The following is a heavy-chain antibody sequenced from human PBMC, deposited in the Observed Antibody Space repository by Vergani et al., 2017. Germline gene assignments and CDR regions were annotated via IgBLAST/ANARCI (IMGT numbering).Heavy chain of an antibody. V-gene: IGHV1-18*01. CDR2: ISAYNGNT. CDR3: ARDLGFDVGARSRFDY. CDR1: GYTFTSYG. D-gene: IGHD1-26*01. Sequence: QVQMVQSGAEVKKPGASVKVSCKASGYTFTSYGLSWVRQAPGQGLEWMGWISAYNGNTNYAQKLQGRVTMNTDTSTSTAYMELRSLRSYDTAVYYCARDLGFDVGARSRFDYWGQGTLVTVSS. J-gene: IGHJ4*02.